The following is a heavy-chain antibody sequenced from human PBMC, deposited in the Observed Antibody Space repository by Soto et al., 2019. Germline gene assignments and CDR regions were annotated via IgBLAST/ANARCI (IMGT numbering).Heavy chain of an antibody. J-gene: IGHJ4*02. V-gene: IGHV4-31*03. CDR2: IYYSGST. CDR1: GGSITSGDYY. Sequence: QVQLRESGPGLVKPSQTLSLTCTVSGGSITSGDYYWSWIRQHPGKGLEWIGYIYYSGSTYYNPSLKSRVSISVDTSKNQFSLKLSSVTAADTAVYYCAREKLAYCGGDCNFFDYWGQGTLVTVSS. CDR3: AREKLAYCGGDCNFFDY. D-gene: IGHD2-21*02.